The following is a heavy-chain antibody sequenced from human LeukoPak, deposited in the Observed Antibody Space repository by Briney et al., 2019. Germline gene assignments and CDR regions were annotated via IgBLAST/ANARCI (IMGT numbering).Heavy chain of an antibody. V-gene: IGHV5-51*01. CDR3: ARVPYCSGGSCLDNWSDP. J-gene: IGHJ5*02. CDR1: GYSFTSYW. CDR2: IYPGDSDT. Sequence: GESLKISCKGSGYSFTSYWIGWVRQMPGKGLEWMGIIYPGDSDTRYSPSFQGQVTISADKSISTAYLQWSSLKASDTAMYYCARVPYCSGGSCLDNWSDPWGQGTLVTVSS. D-gene: IGHD2-15*01.